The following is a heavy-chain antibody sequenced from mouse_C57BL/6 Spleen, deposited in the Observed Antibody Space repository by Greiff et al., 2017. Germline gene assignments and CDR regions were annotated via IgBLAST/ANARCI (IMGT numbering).Heavy chain of an antibody. V-gene: IGHV5-9*01. Sequence: EVQRVESGGGLVKPGGSLKLSCAASGFTFSSYTMSWVRQTPEKRLEWVATISGGGGNTYYPDSVKGRFTISSANAKNTLYLHMSSLRSEDTAFYYCARHECDHDVGAMDYWGQGTSVTVSS. CDR2: ISGGGGNT. D-gene: IGHD2-4*01. CDR1: GFTFSSYT. CDR3: ARHECDHDVGAMDY. J-gene: IGHJ4*01.